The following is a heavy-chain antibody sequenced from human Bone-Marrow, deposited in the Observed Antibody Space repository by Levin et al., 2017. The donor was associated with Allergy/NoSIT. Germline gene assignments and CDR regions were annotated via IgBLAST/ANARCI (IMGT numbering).Heavy chain of an antibody. CDR1: GFTFSSYA. V-gene: IGHV3-30-3*01. J-gene: IGHJ4*02. CDR3: ARDVFGRWELRFDY. CDR2: ISYDGTNK. D-gene: IGHD1-26*01. Sequence: GESLKISCAASGFTFSSYAMHWVRQAPGKGLEWVAVISYDGTNKYYADSVKGRFTISRDNSKNTLYLQMNSLRAEDTAVYYCARDVFGRWELRFDYWGQGTLVTVSS.